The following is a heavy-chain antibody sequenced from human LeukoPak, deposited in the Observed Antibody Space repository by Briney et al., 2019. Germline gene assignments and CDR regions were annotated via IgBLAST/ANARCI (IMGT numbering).Heavy chain of an antibody. CDR3: ARERTITMVRGVLDDAFDV. CDR1: GFTVSSNY. Sequence: PGGSLRLSCAASGFTVSSNYMSWVRQAPGKGLEWVSVIYSGGSTYYADSVKGRFTISRDNSKNTLYLQMNSLRAEDTAVYYCARERTITMVRGVLDDAFDVWGQGTMVTVSS. J-gene: IGHJ3*01. CDR2: IYSGGST. V-gene: IGHV3-53*01. D-gene: IGHD3-10*01.